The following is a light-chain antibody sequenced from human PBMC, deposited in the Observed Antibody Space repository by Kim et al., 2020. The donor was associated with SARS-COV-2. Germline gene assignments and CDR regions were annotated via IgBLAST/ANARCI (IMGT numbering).Light chain of an antibody. CDR1: SSNIGGNT. Sequence: GQRVTIAGNGSSSNIGGNTVTWYKQLPGTAPKVLIYSNDEWPSGVPDRFSGSKSGTSASLAISGLQSEDEADYHCAAWDDSLKGVVFGGGTQLTVL. J-gene: IGLJ2*01. V-gene: IGLV1-44*01. CDR2: SND. CDR3: AAWDDSLKGVV.